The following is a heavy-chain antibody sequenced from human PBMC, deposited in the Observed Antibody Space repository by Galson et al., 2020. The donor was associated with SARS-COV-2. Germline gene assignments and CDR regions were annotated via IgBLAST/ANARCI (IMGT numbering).Heavy chain of an antibody. CDR3: ARDGAYSYCYFDP. J-gene: IGHJ5*02. Sequence: GESLKISCAASGFTFSSYAMHWVRQAPGKGLEWVAVISYDGSNKYYADSVKGRFTISRDNSKNTLYLQMNSLRAEDTAVYYCARDGAYSYCYFDPWGQGTLVTVSS. V-gene: IGHV3-30*01. D-gene: IGHD5-18*01. CDR2: ISYDGSNK. CDR1: GFTFSSYA.